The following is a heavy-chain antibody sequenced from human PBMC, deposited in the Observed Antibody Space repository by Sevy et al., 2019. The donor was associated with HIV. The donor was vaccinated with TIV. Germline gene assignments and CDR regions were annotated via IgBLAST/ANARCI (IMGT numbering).Heavy chain of an antibody. V-gene: IGHV1-46*01. J-gene: IGHJ6*02. CDR3: ARAQIALAFGKDV. CDR2: INPSGGST. CDR1: GYTFTSYY. Sequence: ASVKVSCKASGYTFTSYYMLWVRQAPGQGLEWMGIINPSGGSTSYAQKFQGRVTMTRDTSTSTVYMELSSLRSEDTAVYYCARAQIALAFGKDVWGQGTTVTVSS.